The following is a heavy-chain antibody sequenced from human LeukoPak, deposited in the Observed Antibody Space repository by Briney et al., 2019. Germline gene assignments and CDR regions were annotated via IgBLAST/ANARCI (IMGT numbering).Heavy chain of an antibody. CDR2: ISSSSSYI. CDR1: GFTFSSYA. J-gene: IGHJ6*02. Sequence: KTGGSLRLSCAASGFTFSSYAMNWVRQAPGKGLEWVSSISSSSSYIYYADSVKGRLTISRDNAKKSLYLQMNSLRDEDTAVYYCARDPTPRYCSGGSCYTHYGMDVWGQGTTVTVSS. V-gene: IGHV3-21*01. D-gene: IGHD2-15*01. CDR3: ARDPTPRYCSGGSCYTHYGMDV.